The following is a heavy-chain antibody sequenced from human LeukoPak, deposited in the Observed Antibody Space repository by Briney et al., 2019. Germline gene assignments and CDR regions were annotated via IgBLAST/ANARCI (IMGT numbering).Heavy chain of an antibody. J-gene: IGHJ4*02. CDR2: INWNGGRT. D-gene: IGHD2/OR15-2a*01. Sequence: GGSLRLSCAASGFTFDDYGMSWVRQAPGKGLEWVSGINWNGGRTGYADSVKGRFTISRDNAKNSLYLQMNSLRAEDTAVYYCAKDSAKKYDDYWGQGTLVTVSS. CDR1: GFTFDDYG. CDR3: AKDSAKKYDDY. V-gene: IGHV3-20*04.